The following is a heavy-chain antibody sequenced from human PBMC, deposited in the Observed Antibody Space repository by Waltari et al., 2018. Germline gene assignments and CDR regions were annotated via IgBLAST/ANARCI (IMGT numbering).Heavy chain of an antibody. CDR3: ARGNGGYSD. CDR1: GGSFSGYY. D-gene: IGHD1-26*01. CDR2: VDHGGGA. J-gene: IGHJ4*02. V-gene: IGHV4-34*02. Sequence: QVQLQQWGAGLLKPSETLSLTCGVSGGSFSGYYWGWIRQPPGKGLAWMGEVDHGGGATYHPSLKSRVTMSVDTSSNQFSLKMISVTAADTAVYYCARGNGGYSDWGPGALVAVSS.